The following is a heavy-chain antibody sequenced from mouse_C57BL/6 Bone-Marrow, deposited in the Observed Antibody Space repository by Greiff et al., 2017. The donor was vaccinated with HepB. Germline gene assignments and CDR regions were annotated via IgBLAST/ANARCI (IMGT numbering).Heavy chain of an antibody. CDR1: GYTFTSYW. D-gene: IGHD2-5*01. J-gene: IGHJ1*03. CDR2: IDPNSGGT. CDR3: ARGCSNSPTEYFDV. Sequence: VQLQQPGAELVKPGASVKLSCKASGYTFTSYWMHWVKQRPGRGLEWIGRIDPNSGGTKYNEKFKSKATLTVDKPSSTAYMQLSGLTSEDSAVYYCARGCSNSPTEYFDVWGTGTTVTVSS. V-gene: IGHV1-72*01.